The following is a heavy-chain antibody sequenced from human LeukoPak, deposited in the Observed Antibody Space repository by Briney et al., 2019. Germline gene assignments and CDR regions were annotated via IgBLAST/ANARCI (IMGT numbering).Heavy chain of an antibody. CDR3: ARHKISYDSSGYLDY. V-gene: IGHV5-51*01. Sequence: GESLKISCKGSGYSFTSYWIGCVRQMPGKGLEWIGIIYPGDSDTRYSPSFQGQVTISADKSISTAYLQWSSLKASDTAMYYCARHKISYDSSGYLDYWGQGTLVTVSS. CDR2: IYPGDSDT. D-gene: IGHD3-22*01. J-gene: IGHJ4*02. CDR1: GYSFTSYW.